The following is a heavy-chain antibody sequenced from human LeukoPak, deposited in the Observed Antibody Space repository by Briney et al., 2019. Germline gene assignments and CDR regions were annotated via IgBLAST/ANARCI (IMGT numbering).Heavy chain of an antibody. CDR3: ARHEPDSFLFDY. CDR2: IYYSGST. J-gene: IGHJ4*02. Sequence: SETLSLTCTVSGGSISSKWGWIRQPPGKGLEWIGTIYYSGSTYYNPSLKSGVTISVDTPKNHFSLNLGSVTAADTAVYYCARHEPDSFLFDYWGQGTLVTVSS. V-gene: IGHV4-39*01. D-gene: IGHD1-14*01. CDR1: GGSISSK.